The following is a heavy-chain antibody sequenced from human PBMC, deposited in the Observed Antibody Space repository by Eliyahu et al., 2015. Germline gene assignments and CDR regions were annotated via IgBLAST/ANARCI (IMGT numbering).Heavy chain of an antibody. CDR1: GFNFRVXA. CDR3: AKRDGSGSYNERVSSINY. D-gene: IGHD3-10*01. J-gene: IGHJ4*02. Sequence: EGQLLESGGGLVQPGGSLXLSCVVSGFNFRVXAMTWVRRAPGKGLQWVXGISATGGSTYYAESVKGRFTISRDNSKNTLYLQMNSLGGEDTAVYYCAKRDGSGSYNERVSSINYWGQGTLVTVSS. V-gene: IGHV3-23*01. CDR2: ISATGGST.